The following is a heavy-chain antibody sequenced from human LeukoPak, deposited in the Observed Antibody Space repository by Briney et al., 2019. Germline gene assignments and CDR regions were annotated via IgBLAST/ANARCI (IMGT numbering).Heavy chain of an antibody. CDR1: GFTFSDYS. Sequence: PGGSLRLSCEASGFTFSDYSMNWVRQAPGKGLDWVSYINYNGGTTFYADSVKGRFTISRDNAKNSLYLQMNSLRAEDMALYYCAKASGGYETRGWIDYWGQGTLVTVSS. D-gene: IGHD5-12*01. J-gene: IGHJ4*02. V-gene: IGHV3-48*04. CDR3: AKASGGYETRGWIDY. CDR2: INYNGGTT.